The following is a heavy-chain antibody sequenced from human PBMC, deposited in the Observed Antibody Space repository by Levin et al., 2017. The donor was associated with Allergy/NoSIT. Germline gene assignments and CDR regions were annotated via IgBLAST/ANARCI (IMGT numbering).Heavy chain of an antibody. J-gene: IGHJ5*02. V-gene: IGHV3-33*01. CDR2: IWYDGSNK. CDR3: ARPAGIAVAGSWFDP. D-gene: IGHD6-19*01. CDR1: GFTFSSYG. Sequence: PGESLKISCAASGFTFSSYGMHWVRQAPGKGLEWVAVIWYDGSNKYYADSVKGRFTISRDNSKNTLYLQMNSLRAEDTAVYYCARPAGIAVAGSWFDPWGQGTLVTVSS.